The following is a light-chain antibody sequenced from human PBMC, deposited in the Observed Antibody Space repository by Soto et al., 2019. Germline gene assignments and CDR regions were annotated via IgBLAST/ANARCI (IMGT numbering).Light chain of an antibody. Sequence: DIQMTQSPSSVSASVGDRVTIACRASQDISSWLAWYQQIPGKAPKLLIYAASALQGGVPSRFSGSGSGTHFTLTISSLQPEDFATYYCQQSDSFPFTFGPGTRWISN. CDR3: QQSDSFPFT. V-gene: IGKV1-12*01. J-gene: IGKJ3*01. CDR1: QDISSW. CDR2: AAS.